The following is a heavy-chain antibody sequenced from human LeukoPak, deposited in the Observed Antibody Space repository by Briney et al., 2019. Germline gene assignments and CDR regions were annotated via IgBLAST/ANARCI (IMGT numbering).Heavy chain of an antibody. CDR2: ISSSSSYI. Sequence: PGGSLRLSCAASGFTFSSYSMNWVRQAPGRGLEWVSSISSSSSYIYYADSVKGRFTISRDNAKNSLYLQMNSLGVDDTAVYYCTRGSYGDYDYWGQGSLVAVSS. V-gene: IGHV3-21*01. D-gene: IGHD4-17*01. CDR3: TRGSYGDYDY. J-gene: IGHJ4*02. CDR1: GFTFSSYS.